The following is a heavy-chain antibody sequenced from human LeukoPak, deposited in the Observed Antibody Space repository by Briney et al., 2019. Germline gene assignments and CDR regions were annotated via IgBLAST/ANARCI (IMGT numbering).Heavy chain of an antibody. CDR2: ISYDGSNK. CDR3: ASQGGLVRTMTSPNAFDV. Sequence: GGSLRLSCAASGFTFSSYAMHWVRQAPGKGLEWVAVISYDGSNKYYADSVKGRFTISRDNSKNTLYLQMNSLRAEDTAVYYCASQGGLVRTMTSPNAFDVWGQGTMVTVSS. D-gene: IGHD3-22*01. J-gene: IGHJ3*01. CDR1: GFTFSSYA. V-gene: IGHV3-30*04.